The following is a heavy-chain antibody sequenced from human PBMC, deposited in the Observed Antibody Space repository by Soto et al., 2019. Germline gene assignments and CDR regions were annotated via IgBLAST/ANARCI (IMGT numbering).Heavy chain of an antibody. V-gene: IGHV4-34*01. Sequence: QVQLQQWGAGLLKPSETLSLTCAGYGGSFSGYYWSWIRQPPGKGLEWIGEINHSGSTNYNPSLKSRVTISVDTSKNQFSLKLSSVTAADTAVYYCARGAGRWLRRPIYYYMDVWGKGTTVTVSS. J-gene: IGHJ6*03. CDR1: GGSFSGYY. D-gene: IGHD5-12*01. CDR2: INHSGST. CDR3: ARGAGRWLRRPIYYYMDV.